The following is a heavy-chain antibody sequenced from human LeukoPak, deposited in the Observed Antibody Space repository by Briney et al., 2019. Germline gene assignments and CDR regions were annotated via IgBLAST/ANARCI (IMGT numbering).Heavy chain of an antibody. Sequence: PSETLSLTCTVSGGSISSYYWSWIRQPPGKGLEWIGNIHYSGSTNYNPSLKSRVTISVDTPKNQFSLRLSPVTAADTAVYYCVRGPYGMDVWGQGTTVTVSS. CDR2: IHYSGST. V-gene: IGHV4-59*01. J-gene: IGHJ6*02. CDR1: GGSISSYY. CDR3: VRGPYGMDV.